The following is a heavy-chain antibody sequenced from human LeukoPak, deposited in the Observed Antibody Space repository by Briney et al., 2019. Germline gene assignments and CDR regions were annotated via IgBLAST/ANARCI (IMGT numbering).Heavy chain of an antibody. Sequence: GGSLSLSCAASGFTISYYYRSWIRQPPGKGLEWISYISSSGSNTYYPDSLKGRFTMPRDKAKNSLYLQMNSLRAEDTAVYYCARAGSGNYRVGGGQGTLVTVYS. CDR2: ISSSGSNT. CDR1: GFTISYYY. J-gene: IGHJ4*02. D-gene: IGHD3-10*01. CDR3: ARAGSGNYRVG. V-gene: IGHV3-11*01.